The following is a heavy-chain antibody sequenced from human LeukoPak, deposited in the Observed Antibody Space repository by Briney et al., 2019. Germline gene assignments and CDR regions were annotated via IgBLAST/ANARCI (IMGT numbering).Heavy chain of an antibody. D-gene: IGHD6-19*01. V-gene: IGHV1-24*01. J-gene: IGHJ3*02. Sequence: ASVKVSCKVSGYTLTELSMHRVRQAPGKGLEWMGGFDPEDGETIYAQKFQGRVTMTEDTSTDTAYMELSSLRSEDTAVYYCATRSEAVADPNDAFDIWGQGTMVTVSS. CDR3: ATRSEAVADPNDAFDI. CDR1: GYTLTELS. CDR2: FDPEDGET.